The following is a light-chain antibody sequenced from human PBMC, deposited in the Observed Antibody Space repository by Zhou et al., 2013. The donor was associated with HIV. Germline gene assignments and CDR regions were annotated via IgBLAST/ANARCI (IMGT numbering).Light chain of an antibody. Sequence: DIQMTQSPSSLSASVGDRVTITCRASQGISNYLAWYQQKAGKVPKLLIYAASTLQSGVPSRFSGNGSGTDFTLTISSLQPEDVATYYCQNYNDAPPWMFGQGTRVEIK. CDR1: QGISNY. V-gene: IGKV1-27*01. J-gene: IGKJ1*01. CDR2: AAS. CDR3: QNYNDAPPWM.